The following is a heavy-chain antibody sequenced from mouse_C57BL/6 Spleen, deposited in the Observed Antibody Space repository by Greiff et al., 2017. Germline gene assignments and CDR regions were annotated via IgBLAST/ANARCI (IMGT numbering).Heavy chain of an antibody. J-gene: IGHJ3*01. Sequence: VQLVESGGGLVKPGGSLKLSCAASGFTFSSYAMSWVRQTPEKRLEWVATISDGGSYTYYPDNVKGRFTISRDNAKNNLYLQMSHLKSEDTAMYYCARDRVYGRFAYWGQGTLVTVSA. CDR3: ARDRVYGRFAY. V-gene: IGHV5-4*01. D-gene: IGHD1-1*01. CDR2: ISDGGSYT. CDR1: GFTFSSYA.